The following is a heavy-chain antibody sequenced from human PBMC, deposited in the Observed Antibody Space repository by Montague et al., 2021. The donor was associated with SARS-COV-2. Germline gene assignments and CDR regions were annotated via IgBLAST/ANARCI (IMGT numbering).Heavy chain of an antibody. CDR1: GFTFSAYW. CDR3: VRAFSNSFKWFDP. V-gene: IGHV3-74*01. Sequence: SLRLSRAASGFTFSAYWMHWVRQAPGQGLEWVARIRADGTTTNYADSVKGRFTISRDNAQDTVYLHMTTLTAEDTAVYYCVRAFSNSFKWFDPWGQGTLVTVSS. J-gene: IGHJ5*02. CDR2: IRADGTTT. D-gene: IGHD6-13*01.